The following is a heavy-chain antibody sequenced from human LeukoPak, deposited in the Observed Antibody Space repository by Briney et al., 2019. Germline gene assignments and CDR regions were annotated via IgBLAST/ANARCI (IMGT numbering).Heavy chain of an antibody. D-gene: IGHD5-12*01. V-gene: IGHV1-8*03. J-gene: IGHJ5*02. Sequence: GASVKVSCKASGYTFTSYYMHWVRQATGQGLEWMGWMNPNSGNTGYAQKFQGRVTITRNTSISTAYMELSSLRSEDTAVYYCARGAIVATGGGFWFDPWGQGTLVTVSS. CDR3: ARGAIVATGGGFWFDP. CDR1: GYTFTSYY. CDR2: MNPNSGNT.